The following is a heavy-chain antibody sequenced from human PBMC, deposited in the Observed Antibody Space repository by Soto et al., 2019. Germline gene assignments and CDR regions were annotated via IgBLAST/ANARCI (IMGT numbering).Heavy chain of an antibody. J-gene: IGHJ6*03. V-gene: IGHV4-39*01. Sequence: PSETLSLTCSVSGGSISSHSHYWGWIRQPPGKGLEWIGSIYFSGRNYYNTSLKSRVIISTDMSKNQFSLNLTSVTAADTAVYYCASSFASGYGSGYYYYYMDVWGKGTTVTVSS. D-gene: IGHD3-10*01. CDR1: GGSISSHSHY. CDR2: IYFSGRN. CDR3: ASSFASGYGSGYYYYYMDV.